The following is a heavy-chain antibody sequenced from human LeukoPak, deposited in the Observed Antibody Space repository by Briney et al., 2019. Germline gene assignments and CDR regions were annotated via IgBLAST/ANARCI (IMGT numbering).Heavy chain of an antibody. CDR2: FYYGDTA. Sequence: SETLSLTCTVSGVSISSAYWSWVRQPPGKGLEWIGSFYYGDTAKYNPSPKSRVTMSVDTSNNQFSLKLTSVTAADTAVYFCARGSTRPDDWGQGTLVTVSS. CDR1: GVSISSAY. CDR3: ARGSTRPDD. J-gene: IGHJ4*02. D-gene: IGHD2-2*01. V-gene: IGHV4-59*01.